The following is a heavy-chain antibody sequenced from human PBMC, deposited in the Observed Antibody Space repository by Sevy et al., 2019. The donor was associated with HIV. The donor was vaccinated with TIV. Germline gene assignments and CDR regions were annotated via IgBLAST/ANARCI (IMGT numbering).Heavy chain of an antibody. CDR3: AAEDMTTFGGQSRVFDF. J-gene: IGHJ3*01. CDR2: IVVGSGVT. D-gene: IGHD3-16*01. Sequence: ASVNVSCKASGFTFTSSAVPWVRQTRGQRLQWIGWIVVGSGVTNYAQSFQERVSIIGDMSTSTVYMEVTSLTSDDTAVYYWAAEDMTTFGGQSRVFDFWGQGTVVTVSS. V-gene: IGHV1-58*01. CDR1: GFTFTSSA.